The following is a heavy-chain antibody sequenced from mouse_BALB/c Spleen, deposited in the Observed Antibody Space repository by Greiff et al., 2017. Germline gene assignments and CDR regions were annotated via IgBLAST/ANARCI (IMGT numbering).Heavy chain of an antibody. V-gene: IGHV1-69*02. CDR1: GYTFTSYW. CDR3: ARYGMDY. CDR2: IDPSDSYT. D-gene: IGHD1-1*01. J-gene: IGHJ4*01. Sequence: QVQLQQPGAELVKPGASVKLSCKASGYTFTSYWMHWVKQRPGQGLEWIGEIDPSDSYTNYNQKFKGKATLTVDKSSSTAYMQLSSLTSEDSAVYYCARYGMDYWGQGTSVTVSS.